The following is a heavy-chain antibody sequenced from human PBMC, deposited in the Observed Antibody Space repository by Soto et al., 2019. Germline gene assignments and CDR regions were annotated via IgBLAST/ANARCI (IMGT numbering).Heavy chain of an antibody. CDR1: GDSVSSNSAA. Sequence: SQTLSLTCAISGDSVSSNSAAWNWIRQSPSRGLEWLGRTYYRSKWYNDYAVSVKSRITINPDTSKNQFSLQLNSVTPEDTAVYYCARDGYCSSTSCYVVYYYYMDVWGKGTTVTVSS. CDR3: ARDGYCSSTSCYVVYYYYMDV. V-gene: IGHV6-1*01. CDR2: TYYRSKWYN. D-gene: IGHD2-2*03. J-gene: IGHJ6*03.